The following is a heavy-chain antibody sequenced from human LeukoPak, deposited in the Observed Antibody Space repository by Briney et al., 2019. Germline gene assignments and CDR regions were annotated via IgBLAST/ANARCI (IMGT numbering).Heavy chain of an antibody. CDR2: IIPIFGTA. D-gene: IGHD3-10*01. Sequence: ASVKVSCKASGGTFSSYAISWVRQAPGQGLEWMGGIIPIFGTANYAQKFQGRVTITADESTSTAYMELSSLRSEDTAVYYCASPRGRITGPLDYWGQGTLVTVSS. CDR3: ASPRGRITGPLDY. CDR1: GGTFSSYA. V-gene: IGHV1-69*13. J-gene: IGHJ4*02.